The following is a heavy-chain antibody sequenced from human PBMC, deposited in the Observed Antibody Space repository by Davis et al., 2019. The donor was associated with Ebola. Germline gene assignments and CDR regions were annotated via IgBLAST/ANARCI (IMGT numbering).Heavy chain of an antibody. CDR3: ARSSSEYYDFWSGYPSGSLQLGY. CDR2: ILYDGRNE. Sequence: GESLKISCAVSGFTFISYGMHWVRQAPGKGLEWVAIILYDGRNEDYADSVKGRFTISRDNSKNTLYLQMNSLRSDDTAVYYCARSSSEYYDFWSGYPSGSLQLGYWGQGTLVTVSS. J-gene: IGHJ4*02. V-gene: IGHV3-30*03. D-gene: IGHD3-3*01. CDR1: GFTFISYG.